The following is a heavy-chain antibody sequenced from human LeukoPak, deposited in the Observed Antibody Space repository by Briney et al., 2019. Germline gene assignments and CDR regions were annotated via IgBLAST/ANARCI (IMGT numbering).Heavy chain of an antibody. J-gene: IGHJ5*02. CDR1: GFTFSSYG. D-gene: IGHD3-10*01. Sequence: GGFLRLSCAASGFTFSSYGMSWVRQAPGKGLEWVSAISGSGVNTYYADSVKGRFTISRDNSKNTLYLQMNSLRAEDTAVYYCAKGANTMVRATRWFDPWGQGTLVTVSS. V-gene: IGHV3-23*01. CDR3: AKGANTMVRATRWFDP. CDR2: ISGSGVNT.